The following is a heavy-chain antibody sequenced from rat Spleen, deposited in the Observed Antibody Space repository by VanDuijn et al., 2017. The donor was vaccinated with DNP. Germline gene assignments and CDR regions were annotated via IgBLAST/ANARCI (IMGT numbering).Heavy chain of an antibody. J-gene: IGHJ4*01. CDR2: INYDSSST. Sequence: EVQLVESGGGLVQPGRSLKLSCAASGFTFSDYYMAWVRQAPKKGLEWVASINYDSSSTYHRGSVKGRFIFSRDNAKSTLSLQMDSLRSEDTATYYCATPTTEGMGDAWGQGTSVTVSS. V-gene: IGHV5S10*01. D-gene: IGHD1-11*01. CDR3: ATPTTEGMGDA. CDR1: GFTFSDYY.